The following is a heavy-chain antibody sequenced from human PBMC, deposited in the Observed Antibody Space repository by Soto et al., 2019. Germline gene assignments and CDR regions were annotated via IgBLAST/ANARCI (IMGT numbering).Heavy chain of an antibody. CDR3: ARGAVAGSIFYYFDY. D-gene: IGHD6-19*01. CDR2: IFSGYST. Sequence: EVQLVETGGGLLQPGGSLRLSCAASGFTVSGNYMTWVRQAPGKGLEWVSVIFSGYSTYYADSVKGRFTISRDNSKNTLYLQMNSLSAEDTAVYYCARGAVAGSIFYYFDYWGQGALVTVSS. CDR1: GFTVSGNY. J-gene: IGHJ4*02. V-gene: IGHV3-53*02.